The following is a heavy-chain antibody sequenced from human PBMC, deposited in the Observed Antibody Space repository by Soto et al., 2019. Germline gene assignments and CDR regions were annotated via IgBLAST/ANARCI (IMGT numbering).Heavy chain of an antibody. CDR3: VRLIGNSWLDS. V-gene: IGHV4-59*08. J-gene: IGHJ5*01. Sequence: SETLSLTCTVSGGSISGYSWSWIRQPPGKGLEYIGYISYTGSTNYNPSLKSRVTISPDTSNNQLSLQLNSVTPDDTAVYYCVRLIGNSWLDSWGQGTLVTVSS. CDR1: GGSISGYS. CDR2: ISYTGST.